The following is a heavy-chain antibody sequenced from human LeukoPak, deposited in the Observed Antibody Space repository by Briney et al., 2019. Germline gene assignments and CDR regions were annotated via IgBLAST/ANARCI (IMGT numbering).Heavy chain of an antibody. V-gene: IGHV7-4-1*02. D-gene: IGHD4-17*01. CDR3: ARSVTPQYFQH. CDR2: INTNTGNP. CDR1: GYTFTSYG. Sequence: ASVKVSCKASGYTFTSYGISWVRQAPGQGLEWMGWINTNTGNPTYAQGFTGRLVFSVDTSVSTAYLQISSLKAEDTAVYYCARSVTPQYFQHWGQGTLVTVSS. J-gene: IGHJ1*01.